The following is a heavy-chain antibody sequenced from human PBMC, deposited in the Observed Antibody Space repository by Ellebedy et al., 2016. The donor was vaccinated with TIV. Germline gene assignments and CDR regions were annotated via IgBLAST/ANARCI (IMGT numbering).Heavy chain of an antibody. Sequence: GESLKISCAASGFTVSSNYMSWARQAPGKGLEWVSVIYSGGSTYYADSVKGRFTISRDNSKNTLYLQMNSLRAEDTAVYYCAREEGYDSSGYYLEYWGQGTLVTVSS. CDR1: GFTVSSNY. J-gene: IGHJ4*02. CDR2: IYSGGST. CDR3: AREEGYDSSGYYLEY. V-gene: IGHV3-53*01. D-gene: IGHD3-22*01.